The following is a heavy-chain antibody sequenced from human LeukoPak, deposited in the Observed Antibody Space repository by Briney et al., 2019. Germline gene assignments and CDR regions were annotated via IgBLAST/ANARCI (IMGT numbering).Heavy chain of an antibody. V-gene: IGHV4-30-2*01. CDR3: ARDGGWLQFELQY. J-gene: IGHJ4*02. CDR1: GGSINSGGYS. CDR2: IHRSGST. Sequence: SETLSLTCTVSGGSINSGGYSWNWIRQPPGKGLEWIGYIHRSGSTLYSPSLMSRVRISMDKSKNQFSLTLSSVTAADTAVYYCARDGGWLQFELQYWGQGAQITVSS. D-gene: IGHD5-24*01.